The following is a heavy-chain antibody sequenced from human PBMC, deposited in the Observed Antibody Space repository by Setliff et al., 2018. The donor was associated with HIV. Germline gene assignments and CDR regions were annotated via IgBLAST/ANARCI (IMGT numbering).Heavy chain of an antibody. J-gene: IGHJ4*02. CDR3: ATLGYCGSTRCPDY. CDR1: GGSISSGSYY. CDR2: IYTSGST. V-gene: IGHV4-61*02. D-gene: IGHD2-2*03. Sequence: PSETLSLTCTVSGGSISSGSYYWSWIRQPAGKGLEWIGRIYTSGSTNYNLSLKGRVTMSIDTSKNQFSLKLKMISLSAADSAMYYCATLGYCGSTRCPDYWGQGAQVTVSS.